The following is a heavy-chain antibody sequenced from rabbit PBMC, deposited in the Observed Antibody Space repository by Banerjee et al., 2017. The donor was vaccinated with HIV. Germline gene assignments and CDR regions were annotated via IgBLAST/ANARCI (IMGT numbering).Heavy chain of an antibody. CDR3: ARGTGYAGDGLYL. CDR2: IDGGRSDST. D-gene: IGHD4-2*01. Sequence: QAPGKGLEWIGCIDGGRSDSTYYANWAKGRLTISKTSSTTVTLQMTSLTAADTATYFCARGTGYAGDGLYLWGPGTLVTVS. V-gene: IGHV1S40*01. J-gene: IGHJ4*01.